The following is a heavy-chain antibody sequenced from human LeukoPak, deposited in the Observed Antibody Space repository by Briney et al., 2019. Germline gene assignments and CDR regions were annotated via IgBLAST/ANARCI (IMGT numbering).Heavy chain of an antibody. D-gene: IGHD6-19*01. CDR2: ISYDGSNK. Sequence: PGGSLRLSCAASGFTFSSYGMHWVRQAPGKGLEWVAVISYDGSNKYYADSVTGRFTISRDNSMNTLYLQMNSLRAEDTAVYYCARHVYSSGWGAFDIWGQGTMVTVSS. J-gene: IGHJ3*02. CDR1: GFTFSSYG. V-gene: IGHV3-30*03. CDR3: ARHVYSSGWGAFDI.